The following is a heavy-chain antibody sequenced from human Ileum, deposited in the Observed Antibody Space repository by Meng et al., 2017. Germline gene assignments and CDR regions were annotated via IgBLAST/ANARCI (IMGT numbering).Heavy chain of an antibody. CDR3: AHIFDS. V-gene: IGHV4-4*02. CDR1: GRSISRSAW. J-gene: IGHJ4*02. CDR2: MNLGGSP. Sequence: QGQSPGAGPGLVAPAGTRSLTCAVSGRSISRSAWWSWVRQPPGKGLEWIAEMNLGGSPNYNPSLKSRVTMSVDKSNDHLSLQLTSVTAADTAVYYCAHIFDSWGQGTLVTVSS.